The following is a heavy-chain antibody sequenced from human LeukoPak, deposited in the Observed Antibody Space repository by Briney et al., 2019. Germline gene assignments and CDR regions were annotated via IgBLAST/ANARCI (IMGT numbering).Heavy chain of an antibody. Sequence: GGSLRLSCAASGFTFNNYEMNWVRQAPGKGLEWISYISSSGNTIYYADSVKGRFTISRDNAKNSLYLQMNSLRAEDTAVYYCARDVSSSSWYEHYCFDYWGQGTLVTVSS. CDR3: ARDVSSSSWYEHYCFDY. CDR1: GFTFNNYE. V-gene: IGHV3-48*03. J-gene: IGHJ4*02. D-gene: IGHD6-13*01. CDR2: ISSSGNTI.